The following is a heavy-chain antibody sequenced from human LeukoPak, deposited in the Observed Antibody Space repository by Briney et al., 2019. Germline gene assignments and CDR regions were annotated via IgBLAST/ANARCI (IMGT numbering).Heavy chain of an antibody. Sequence: PSETLSLTCTVSGGSISSSSYYWGWIRKPPGKGLEWIGSIYYSGSTYYNPSLKTRVTISVDTSKNQFSLKLSSVTAADTAVYYCARDVGVPAAIRGNYYYMGVWGKGTTVTVSS. CDR3: ARDVGVPAAIRGNYYYMGV. J-gene: IGHJ6*03. CDR1: GGSISSSSYY. D-gene: IGHD2-2*02. V-gene: IGHV4-39*07. CDR2: IYYSGST.